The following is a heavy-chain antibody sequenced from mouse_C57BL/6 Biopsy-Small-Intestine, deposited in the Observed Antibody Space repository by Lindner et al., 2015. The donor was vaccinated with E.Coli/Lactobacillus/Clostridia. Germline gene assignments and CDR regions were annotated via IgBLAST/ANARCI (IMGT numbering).Heavy chain of an antibody. CDR1: GYTFTNYI. CDR3: ARSYYSNYGYFDY. J-gene: IGHJ2*01. V-gene: IGHV1-14*01. D-gene: IGHD2-5*01. CDR2: IDPYNDNT. Sequence: VQLQESGPELVKPGASVKMSCKASGYTFTNYIIHWVKQMPGQGLEWIGYIDPYNDNTNYNEKFKGKATLTSDRSSSTAYMELSSLTSEDSAAYYCARSYYSNYGYFDYWGQGTTLTVSS.